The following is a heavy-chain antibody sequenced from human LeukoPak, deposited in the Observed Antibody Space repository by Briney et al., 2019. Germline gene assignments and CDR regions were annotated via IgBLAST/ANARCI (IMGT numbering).Heavy chain of an antibody. CDR3: ARDRPGSGSYYSHFDT. CDR2: MFASGSY. V-gene: IGHV4-4*07. Sequence: SETLSLTCTVSGGPITGNYWSWIRQPAGKRLEYIGRMFASGSYYYNPSFKGRVTMSVDTSKKEVSLNLDSVTAADTAIYYCARDRPGSGSYYSHFDTWGQGILVTVSS. J-gene: IGHJ1*01. D-gene: IGHD1-26*01. CDR1: GGPITGNY.